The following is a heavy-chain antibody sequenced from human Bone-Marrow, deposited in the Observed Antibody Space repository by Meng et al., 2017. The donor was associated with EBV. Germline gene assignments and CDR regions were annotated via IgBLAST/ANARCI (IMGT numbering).Heavy chain of an antibody. D-gene: IGHD3-10*01. CDR2: LIPMVGAP. Sequence: VQLLLSGAEGKKPCSSVKVSCRTSGGTFRSDAVSWVRQAPGQGLEWMGGLIPMVGAPHYAQKFQGRVTIIADESTSTHSMELNSLRSEDTAMYYCASESGRGFTPDYWGQGTLVTVSS. CDR3: ASESGRGFTPDY. CDR1: GGTFRSDA. J-gene: IGHJ4*02. V-gene: IGHV1-69*01.